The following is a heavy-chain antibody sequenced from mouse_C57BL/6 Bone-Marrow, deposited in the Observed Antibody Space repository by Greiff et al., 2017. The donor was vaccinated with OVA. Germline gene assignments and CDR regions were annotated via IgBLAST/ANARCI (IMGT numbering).Heavy chain of an antibody. Sequence: EVMLVESGGGLVQPGGSLSLSCAASRFTFTDYYMSWVRQPPGKALEWLGFIRNKANGYTTEYSASVKGRFTISRDNSQSILYLQMNALRAEDSATYYCARYGAGTVDYWGQGTTLTVSS. CDR1: RFTFTDYY. V-gene: IGHV7-3*01. CDR2: IRNKANGYTT. D-gene: IGHD3-3*01. J-gene: IGHJ2*01. CDR3: ARYGAGTVDY.